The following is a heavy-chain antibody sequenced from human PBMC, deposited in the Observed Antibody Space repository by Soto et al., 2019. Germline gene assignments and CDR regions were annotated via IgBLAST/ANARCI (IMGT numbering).Heavy chain of an antibody. CDR1: GFTFSSYS. Sequence: GGSLRLSCAASGFTFSSYSMNWVRQAPGKGLEWVSSISSSSSYIYYADSVKGRFTISRDNAKNSLYLQMNSLRAEDTAVYYCARTGVVVPAAMGYMDVWGKGTTVTVSS. D-gene: IGHD2-2*01. CDR2: ISSSSSYI. CDR3: ARTGVVVPAAMGYMDV. J-gene: IGHJ6*03. V-gene: IGHV3-21*01.